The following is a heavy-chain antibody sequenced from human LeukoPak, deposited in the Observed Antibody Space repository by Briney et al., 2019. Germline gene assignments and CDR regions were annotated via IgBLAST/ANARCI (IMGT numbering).Heavy chain of an antibody. CDR3: AGGLVTPLYNWFDP. J-gene: IGHJ5*02. CDR2: IYTSGST. CDR1: GGSISSGSYY. V-gene: IGHV4-61*09. Sequence: SQTLSLTCTVSGGSISSGSYYWSWIRQPAGKGLEWIGHIYTSGSTNYNPSLKSRVTMSVDTSKNQFSLKLSSVTAADTAVYYCAGGLVTPLYNWFDPWGQGTLVTVSS. D-gene: IGHD3-9*01.